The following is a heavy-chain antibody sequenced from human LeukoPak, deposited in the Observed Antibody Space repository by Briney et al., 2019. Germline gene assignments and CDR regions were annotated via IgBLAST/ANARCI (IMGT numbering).Heavy chain of an antibody. J-gene: IGHJ5*02. V-gene: IGHV4-34*01. CDR3: ARVDIVVVPAAATPRLDP. Sequence: SETLSLTCAVYGESFSGHYWSWIRQSPGKGLEWIGEINHSGSTNYNPSLKSRVTISVHTSKNQLSLKLSSVIAADTAVYYCARVDIVVVPAAATPRLDPWGQGTLVTVSP. CDR1: GESFSGHY. D-gene: IGHD2-2*01. CDR2: INHSGST.